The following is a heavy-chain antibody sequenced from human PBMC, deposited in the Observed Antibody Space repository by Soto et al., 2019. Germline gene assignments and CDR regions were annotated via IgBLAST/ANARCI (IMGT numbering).Heavy chain of an antibody. D-gene: IGHD3-22*01. V-gene: IGHV3-11*01. CDR1: GFTFSDYY. Sequence: QVQLVESGGGLVKPGGSLRLSCAASGFTFSDYYMSWIRQAPGKGLEWVSYISSSGSTIYYADLVKGRFTISRDNANITLYLQMNRLRAEDTAVYYCERDRGAGMMGVAAVVYFDYWGQGTLVTVS. CDR2: ISSSGSTI. J-gene: IGHJ4*02. CDR3: ERDRGAGMMGVAAVVYFDY.